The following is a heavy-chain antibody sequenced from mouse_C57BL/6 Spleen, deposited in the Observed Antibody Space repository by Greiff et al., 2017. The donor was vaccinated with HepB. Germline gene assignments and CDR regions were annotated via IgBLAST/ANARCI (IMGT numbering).Heavy chain of an antibody. Sequence: EVQGVESGGGLVKPGGSLKLSCAASGFTFSDYGMHWVRQAPEKGLEWVAYISSGSSTIYYADTVKGRFTISRDNAKNTLFLQMTSLRSEDTAMYYCARNDRVLAWFAYWGQGTLVTVSA. V-gene: IGHV5-17*01. CDR2: ISSGSSTI. CDR3: ARNDRVLAWFAY. J-gene: IGHJ3*01. CDR1: GFTFSDYG.